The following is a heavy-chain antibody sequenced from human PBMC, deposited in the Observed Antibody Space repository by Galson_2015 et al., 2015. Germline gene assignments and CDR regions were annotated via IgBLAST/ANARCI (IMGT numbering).Heavy chain of an antibody. CDR1: GFTFSSYG. CDR3: AKDVRFHCSSASCDPITIPTYYYGIDV. V-gene: IGHV3-30*18. Sequence: SLRLSCAASGFTFSSYGMHWVRQAPGKGLEWVAVISYDGSNKYYADSVKGRFTISRDNSKNTLYLQMSSLRAEDTAVYYCAKDVRFHCSSASCDPITIPTYYYGIDVWGQGTTVTVSS. D-gene: IGHD2-2*01. CDR2: ISYDGSNK. J-gene: IGHJ6*02.